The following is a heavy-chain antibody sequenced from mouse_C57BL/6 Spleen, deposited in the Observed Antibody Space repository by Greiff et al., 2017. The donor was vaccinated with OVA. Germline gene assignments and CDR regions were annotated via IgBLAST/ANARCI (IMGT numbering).Heavy chain of an antibody. Sequence: EVMLVESEGGLVQPGSSMKLSCTASGFTFSDYYMAWVRQVPEKGLEWVANINYDGSSTYYLDSLKSRFIISRDNAKNILYLQMSSLKSEDTATYYCARDDTVLEGWYFDVWGTGTTVTVSS. D-gene: IGHD1-1*01. CDR1: GFTFSDYY. CDR2: INYDGSST. J-gene: IGHJ1*03. CDR3: ARDDTVLEGWYFDV. V-gene: IGHV5-16*01.